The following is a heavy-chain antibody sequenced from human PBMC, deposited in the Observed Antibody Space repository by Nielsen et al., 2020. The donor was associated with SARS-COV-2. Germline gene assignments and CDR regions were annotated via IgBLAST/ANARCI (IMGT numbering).Heavy chain of an antibody. V-gene: IGHV1-24*01. CDR2: FDPEDGET. CDR1: GYTLTELS. Sequence: ASVKVSCKVSGYTLTELSMHWVRQAPGKGLEWMGGFDPEDGETIYAQKFQGRVTMTEDTSTDTAYMELSSLRSEDTAVYYCARDTKDVYCSGGSCYSEGFDYWGQGTLVTVSS. CDR3: ARDTKDVYCSGGSCYSEGFDY. D-gene: IGHD2-15*01. J-gene: IGHJ4*02.